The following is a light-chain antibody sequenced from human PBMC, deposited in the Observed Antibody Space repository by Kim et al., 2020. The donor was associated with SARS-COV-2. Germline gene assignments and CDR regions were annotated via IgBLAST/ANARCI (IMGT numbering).Light chain of an antibody. CDR1: QYINVG. J-gene: IGKJ4*01. CDR3: QRYNGSPVT. V-gene: IGKV1-5*03. Sequence: ASVGDRGTITGRASQYINVGLAWYQQKPGTAPKILIYQASTLQSGVPSRFSGSGSGTEFTLTISNLQPDDFATYYCQRYNGSPVTFGGGTKVDIK. CDR2: QAS.